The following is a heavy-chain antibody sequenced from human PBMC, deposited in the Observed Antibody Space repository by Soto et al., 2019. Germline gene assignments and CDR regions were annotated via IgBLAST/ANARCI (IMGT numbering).Heavy chain of an antibody. CDR1: GFTFGSYE. J-gene: IGHJ3*02. Sequence: GGSLGLSFAASGFTFGSYEMNWVRQAPGKWLEWVSSISSSSSYIYYADSVKGRFTISRDNAKNSLYLQMNSLRAEDTDVYYCERESSMIVVVPDAFDIWGQGTMVPV. D-gene: IGHD3-22*01. CDR2: ISSSSSYI. V-gene: IGHV3-21*01. CDR3: ERESSMIVVVPDAFDI.